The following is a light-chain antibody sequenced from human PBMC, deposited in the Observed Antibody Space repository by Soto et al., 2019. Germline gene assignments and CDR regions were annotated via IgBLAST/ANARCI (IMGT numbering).Light chain of an antibody. Sequence: EMVLTQSPGILSLSPGERATLSCRASQSVSRYLVWFQQKPGQAPRLLIYGASSRAPVIPDRFSGRGSGTGFTLTISRLEPDDFAVFYCLQYGSSPFTFGQGTKLEIE. V-gene: IGKV3-20*01. CDR1: QSVSRY. CDR2: GAS. CDR3: LQYGSSPFT. J-gene: IGKJ2*01.